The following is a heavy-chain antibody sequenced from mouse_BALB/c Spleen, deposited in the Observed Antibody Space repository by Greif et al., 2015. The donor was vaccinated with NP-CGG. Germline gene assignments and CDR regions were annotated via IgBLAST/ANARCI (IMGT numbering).Heavy chain of an antibody. D-gene: IGHD2-14*01. J-gene: IGHJ4*01. CDR2: ISSGGSYT. CDR3: TRGGNYAMDY. CDR1: GFTFSSYT. V-gene: IGHV5-6-4*01. Sequence: DVKLVESGGGLVKPGGSLKLSCAASGFTFSSYTMSWVRQTPEKRLEWVATISSGGSYTYYPDSVKGRFTISRDNAKNTLYLQMNSLKSEDTAMYYCTRGGNYAMDYWGQGTSVTVSS.